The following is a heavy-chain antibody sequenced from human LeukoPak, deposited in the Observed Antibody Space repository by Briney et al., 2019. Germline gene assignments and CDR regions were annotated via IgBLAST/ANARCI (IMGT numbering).Heavy chain of an antibody. Sequence: SSYYWGWIRQPPGKGLEWVSSISSSSSYIYYADSVKGRFTISRDNAKNSLYLQMNSLRAEDTAVYYCARDLSGAARTPNFDYWGQGTLVTVSS. CDR1: SSYY. CDR3: ARDLSGAARTPNFDY. J-gene: IGHJ4*02. V-gene: IGHV3-21*01. D-gene: IGHD6-6*01. CDR2: ISSSSSYI.